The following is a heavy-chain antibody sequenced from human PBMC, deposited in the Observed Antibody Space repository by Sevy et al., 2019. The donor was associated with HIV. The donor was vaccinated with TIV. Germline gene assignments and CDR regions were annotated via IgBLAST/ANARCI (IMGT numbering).Heavy chain of an antibody. V-gene: IGHV3-7*01. CDR2: IKQDESEK. Sequence: GGSLRLSCAASGFSCSSYWMHWVRQAPGKGLELVANIKQDESEKYYLASVKGRFTISRDNAKNSVYLQMNSLRLEDTAIYYCARGNSGSFDYWGQGTLVTVSS. J-gene: IGHJ4*02. CDR1: GFSCSSYW. D-gene: IGHD3-22*01. CDR3: ARGNSGSFDY.